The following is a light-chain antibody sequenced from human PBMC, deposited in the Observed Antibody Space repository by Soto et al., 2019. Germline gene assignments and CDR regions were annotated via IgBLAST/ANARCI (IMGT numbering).Light chain of an antibody. V-gene: IGKV1-5*01. Sequence: DIQMTQSPSTLSASVGDGVTITCRASQRISTWLAWYQQKPGKAPKLLISDASSLETGVPSRFSGRGSGTEFTLSISSLQADDFATYYCQQYHTGWTFGQGTKVDIK. CDR3: QQYHTGWT. J-gene: IGKJ1*01. CDR1: QRISTW. CDR2: DAS.